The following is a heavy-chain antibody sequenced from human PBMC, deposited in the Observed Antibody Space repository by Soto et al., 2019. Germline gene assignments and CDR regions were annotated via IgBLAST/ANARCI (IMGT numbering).Heavy chain of an antibody. D-gene: IGHD2-21*02. V-gene: IGHV3-23*01. Sequence: EVQLLESGGGLVQPGGSLRLSCAASGFTFSNFVMSWVRRAPGKGLEWVSAIGGTSGSTYYADSVKGRFTISRDNSKNTLSLQMNSLRGEEAGVCCWAKRGGDGYFDLWGRGTLVTVSS. CDR2: IGGTSGST. J-gene: IGHJ2*01. CDR1: GFTFSNFV. CDR3: AKRGGDGYFDL.